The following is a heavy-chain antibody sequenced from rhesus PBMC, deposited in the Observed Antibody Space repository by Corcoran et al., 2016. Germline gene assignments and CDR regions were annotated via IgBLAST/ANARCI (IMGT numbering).Heavy chain of an antibody. Sequence: QVQLQESGPGVVKPSETLSLTCAVSGGSISDSYRWSWIRQPPGQGLEWIGYIYGSSTSTNYNPSLKSRVTISKDTSKNQFSLNLSSVTAADTAVYYCARIYSSGPDYWGQGVLVTVSS. CDR3: ARIYSSGPDY. CDR2: IYGSSTST. V-gene: IGHV4S10*01. D-gene: IGHD6-31*01. J-gene: IGHJ4*01. CDR1: GGSISDSYR.